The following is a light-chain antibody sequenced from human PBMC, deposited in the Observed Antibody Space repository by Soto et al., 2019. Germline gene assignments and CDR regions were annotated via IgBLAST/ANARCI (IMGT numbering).Light chain of an antibody. CDR1: QSISSY. CDR2: AAS. J-gene: IGKJ3*01. CDR3: QQSYSTPFT. Sequence: SSLSASVGDRVTITCRASQSISSYLNWYQQKPGKAPKLLIYAASSLQSGVPSRFSGSGSGTDFTLTISSLQPEDFVTYYCQQSYSTPFTFGPGTKVDIK. V-gene: IGKV1-39*01.